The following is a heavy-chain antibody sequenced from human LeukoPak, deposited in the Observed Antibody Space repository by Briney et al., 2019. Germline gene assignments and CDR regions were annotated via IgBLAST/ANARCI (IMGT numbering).Heavy chain of an antibody. V-gene: IGHV1-24*01. CDR2: FDMEEGET. Sequence: ASVRVSCKVYGNPRTHLSMHRVRQAPGKGLEWMGGFDMEEGETFYAHKFQGRVSMTEVTSTHTAYMDLSSLRSEDTAVYYCASQYYYGSGSYLPYAFDIWGQGTMVTVSS. D-gene: IGHD3-10*01. CDR3: ASQYYYGSGSYLPYAFDI. CDR1: GNPRTHLS. J-gene: IGHJ3*02.